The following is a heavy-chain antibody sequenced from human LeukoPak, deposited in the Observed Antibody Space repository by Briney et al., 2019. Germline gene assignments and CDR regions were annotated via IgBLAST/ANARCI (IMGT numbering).Heavy chain of an antibody. D-gene: IGHD4-17*01. V-gene: IGHV4-34*01. CDR2: INHSGST. J-gene: IGHJ3*02. CDR3: ARHKYGDFGAFDM. Sequence: KPSETLSLTCAVYGGSFSGYYWSWIRQPPGKGLEWIGEINHSGSTNYNPSLKSRVTISVDTSKNQFSLKLSSVTAADTAVYYCARHKYGDFGAFDMWGQGTMVTVSS. CDR1: GGSFSGYY.